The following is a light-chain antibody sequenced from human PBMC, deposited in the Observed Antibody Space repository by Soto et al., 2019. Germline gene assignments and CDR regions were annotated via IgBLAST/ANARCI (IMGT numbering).Light chain of an antibody. J-gene: IGKJ1*01. CDR1: QSVSSSY. CDR2: DAS. Sequence: EIVLTQSPGTLSLSPGERATLSCRASQSVSSSYLDWYQQKPGQAPRLLIYDASSRSTCIPDRFIVSGSGTDFSLTISRLEPEDFAVYYCQQYGSSPGTFGQGTKVEI. CDR3: QQYGSSPGT. V-gene: IGKV3-20*01.